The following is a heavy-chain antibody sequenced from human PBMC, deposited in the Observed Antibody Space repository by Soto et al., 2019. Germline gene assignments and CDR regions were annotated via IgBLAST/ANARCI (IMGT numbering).Heavy chain of an antibody. D-gene: IGHD6-6*01. J-gene: IGHJ6*02. CDR2: IYPGDSDT. V-gene: IGHV5-51*01. CDR1: GYRFTSYC. CDR3: ARVGAAHDYYYYGMDV. Sequence: GESLNSSCKGSGYRFTSYCIGWVRQMPGKGLEWMGIIYPGDSDTRYSPSFQGQVTISADKSISTAYLQWSSLKASDTAMYYCARVGAAHDYYYYGMDVWGQGTTVTVSS.